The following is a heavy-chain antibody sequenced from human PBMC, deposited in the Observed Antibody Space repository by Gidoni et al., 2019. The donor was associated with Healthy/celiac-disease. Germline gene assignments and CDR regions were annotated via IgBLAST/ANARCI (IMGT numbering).Heavy chain of an antibody. D-gene: IGHD6-19*01. J-gene: IGHJ4*02. Sequence: QVQLQESGPGLVKPPENLSLTCTVSAGPIRRYYWTWIRQPPGKGLEWIGYIYYSGRTNYNPSLKSRVTISVDTSKNQFSLKLSSVTAADTAVYYCARRNSGGYKREYYFDYWGQGTLVTVSS. V-gene: IGHV4-59*08. CDR3: ARRNSGGYKREYYFDY. CDR1: AGPIRRYY. CDR2: IYYSGRT.